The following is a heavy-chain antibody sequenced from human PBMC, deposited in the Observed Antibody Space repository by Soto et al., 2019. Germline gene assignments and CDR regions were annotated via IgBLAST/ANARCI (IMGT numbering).Heavy chain of an antibody. CDR1: GGSISSYY. V-gene: IGHV4-4*07. Sequence: SETLSLTCTVSGGSISSYYWSWIRQPAGKGLEWIGRIYTSGSTNYNPSLKGRVTMSVDTSKNQFSLKLSSVTAADTAVYYCARDFSSMVRGPNWFDPWGQGTLVTVSS. CDR3: ARDFSSMVRGPNWFDP. D-gene: IGHD3-10*01. J-gene: IGHJ5*02. CDR2: IYTSGST.